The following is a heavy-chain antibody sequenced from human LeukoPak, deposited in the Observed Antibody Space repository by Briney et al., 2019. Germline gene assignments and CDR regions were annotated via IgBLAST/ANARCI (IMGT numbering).Heavy chain of an antibody. J-gene: IGHJ6*03. CDR1: GYTFTGYY. CDR2: INPNSGGT. D-gene: IGHD2-21*02. Sequence: ASVKVSCKASGYTFTGYYMHWVRQAPGQGLEWMGRINPNSGGTNYAQKFQGRVTMTRDTSISTAYMELSRLRSDDTAVYYCARAYCGGDCPYTHMDVWGKGTTVTVSS. CDR3: ARAYCGGDCPYTHMDV. V-gene: IGHV1-2*06.